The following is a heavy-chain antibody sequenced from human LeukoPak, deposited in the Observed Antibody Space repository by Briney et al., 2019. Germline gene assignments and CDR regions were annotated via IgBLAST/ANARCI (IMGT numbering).Heavy chain of an antibody. CDR1: GYTFTSYG. CDR3: ARGSEEGNYYYYMDV. CDR2: ISAYNGNT. J-gene: IGHJ6*03. Sequence: GASVKVSCKASGYTFTSYGISWVRQAPGQGLEWMGWISAYNGNTNYAQKFQGRVTITADESTSTAYMELSSLRSEDTAVYYCARGSEEGNYYYYMDVWGKGTTVTVSS. D-gene: IGHD3-3*01. V-gene: IGHV1-18*01.